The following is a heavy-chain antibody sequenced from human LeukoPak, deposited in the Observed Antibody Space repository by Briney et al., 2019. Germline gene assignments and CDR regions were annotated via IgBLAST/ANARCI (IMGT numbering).Heavy chain of an antibody. V-gene: IGHV3-30*04. J-gene: IGHJ4*02. Sequence: PGRSLRLSCAASGFTFSSYALHWVRQAPGKGLEWVAIISFDGSTKYYADSVKGRFTISRDNSKNTLYLEVNSLRAEDTAVYYCVSLAGNHYHWGQGTLVTVSS. D-gene: IGHD1-26*01. CDR1: GFTFSSYA. CDR2: ISFDGSTK. CDR3: VSLAGNHYH.